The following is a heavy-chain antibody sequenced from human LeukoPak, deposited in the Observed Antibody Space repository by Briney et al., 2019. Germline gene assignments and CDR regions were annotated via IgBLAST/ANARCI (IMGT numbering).Heavy chain of an antibody. CDR3: ARESDLSWIDFDY. D-gene: IGHD1-1*01. CDR2: IIPIFGTA. J-gene: IGHJ4*02. V-gene: IGHV1-69*05. CDR1: GGTFSSYA. Sequence: ASVKVSCKASGGTFSSYAISWVRQAPGQGLEWMGRIIPIFGTANYAQKFQGRVTITTDESASTAYMELSSLRSEDTAVYYCARESDLSWIDFDYWGQGTLVTVSS.